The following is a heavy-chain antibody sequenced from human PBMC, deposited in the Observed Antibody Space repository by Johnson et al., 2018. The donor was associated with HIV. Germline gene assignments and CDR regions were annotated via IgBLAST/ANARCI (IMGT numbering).Heavy chain of an antibody. J-gene: IGHJ3*02. CDR3: AKDQYRKLTTVAGI. Sequence: QVQLVESGGGVVQPGRSLRLSCAAPGFTLSNYGIHWVRQAPGQGLEWVALISYDGSNTYYADSVRGRFTLSRDNSKNTVYLQMNSLRAEDTAVYYCAKDQYRKLTTVAGIWGQGTMVTVSS. CDR1: GFTLSNYG. CDR2: ISYDGSNT. D-gene: IGHD4-17*01. V-gene: IGHV3-30*18.